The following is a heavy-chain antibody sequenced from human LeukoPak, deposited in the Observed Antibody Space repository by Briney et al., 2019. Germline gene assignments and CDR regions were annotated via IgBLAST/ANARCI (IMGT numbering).Heavy chain of an antibody. D-gene: IGHD3-22*01. Sequence: GGSLRLSCAASGFTVSSNYMSWVRQAPGKGLKWVSVIYSGGSTYYADSVKGRFTISRDNSKNTLYLQMNSLRAEDTAVYYCAGEIGYYDSSGPWFDPWGQGTLVTVSS. J-gene: IGHJ5*02. CDR1: GFTVSSNY. V-gene: IGHV3-66*01. CDR3: AGEIGYYDSSGPWFDP. CDR2: IYSGGST.